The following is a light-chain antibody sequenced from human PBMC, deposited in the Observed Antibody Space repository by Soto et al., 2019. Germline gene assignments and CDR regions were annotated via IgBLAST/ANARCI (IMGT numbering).Light chain of an antibody. CDR2: DAS. Sequence: EIVLTQSPASLSLSQGARATLSCGASQSVSGYLAWYTQKPCQAPRLLIYDASKRATGIPARFSASGFGTDFTLTIRSLEPEDFAVDYCQLRSKWRTFG. J-gene: IGKJ1*01. CDR1: QSVSGY. CDR3: QLRSKWRT. V-gene: IGKV3-11*01.